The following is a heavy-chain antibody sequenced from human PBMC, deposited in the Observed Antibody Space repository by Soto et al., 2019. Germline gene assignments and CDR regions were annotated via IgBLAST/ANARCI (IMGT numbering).Heavy chain of an antibody. Sequence: GGSLRLSCAASGFTFSSYWMSWVRQAPGKGLEWVANIKQDGSEKYYVDSVKGRFTISRDNAKNSLYLQMNSLRAEDTAVYYCARDHRGRDDFWSGYYTANFDYWGQGTLVTVSS. J-gene: IGHJ4*02. V-gene: IGHV3-7*05. D-gene: IGHD3-3*01. CDR3: ARDHRGRDDFWSGYYTANFDY. CDR1: GFTFSSYW. CDR2: IKQDGSEK.